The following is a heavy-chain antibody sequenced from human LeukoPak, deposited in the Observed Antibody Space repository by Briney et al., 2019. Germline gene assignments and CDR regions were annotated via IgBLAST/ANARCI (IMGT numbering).Heavy chain of an antibody. Sequence: GAPVKVSCKASGYTFTGYYIHWVRQAPGQGLEWMGWINPNSGGTRYAQKFQGRVTMTRDTSISTAYMGLSRLRSDDTAVYYCAKGRVVAGTKSLTYNWFDPWGQGTLVTVSS. CDR2: INPNSGGT. J-gene: IGHJ5*02. CDR1: GYTFTGYY. CDR3: AKGRVVAGTKSLTYNWFDP. V-gene: IGHV1-2*02. D-gene: IGHD6-19*01.